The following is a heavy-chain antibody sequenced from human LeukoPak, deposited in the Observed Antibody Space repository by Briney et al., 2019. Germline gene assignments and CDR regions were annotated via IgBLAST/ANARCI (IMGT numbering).Heavy chain of an antibody. Sequence: ASVKVSCKASGYTFTGYYMHWVRQAPGQGLEWMGWINPNSGGTNCAQKFQGRVTMTRDTSISTAYMELSRLRSDDTAVYYCARDLGLGLLSFDYWGQGTLVTVSS. J-gene: IGHJ4*02. V-gene: IGHV1-2*02. CDR3: ARDLGLGLLSFDY. D-gene: IGHD7-27*01. CDR2: INPNSGGT. CDR1: GYTFTGYY.